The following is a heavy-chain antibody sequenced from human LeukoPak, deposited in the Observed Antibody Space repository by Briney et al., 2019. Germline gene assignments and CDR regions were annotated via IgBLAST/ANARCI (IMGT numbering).Heavy chain of an antibody. CDR3: ARGASSSWYSLWKF. CDR2: FYHSGGT. CDR1: GSSISSYY. V-gene: IGHV4-59*01. D-gene: IGHD6-13*01. Sequence: SETLSLTCNVSGSSISSYYWSWLRQPPGEGLEWIGYFYHSGGTNYNPSLKGRATISVGTSKNEVSLKLRSVTAADTAVYYCARGASSSWYSLWKFWGQGTLVTVSS. J-gene: IGHJ4*02.